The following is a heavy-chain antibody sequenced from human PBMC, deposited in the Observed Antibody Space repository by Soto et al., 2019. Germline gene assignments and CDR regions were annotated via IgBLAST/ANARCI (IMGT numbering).Heavy chain of an antibody. Sequence: PSETLSLTCTVSGGSISSSSYYWGWIRQPPGKGLEWIGSIYYSGSTYYNPSLKSRVTISVDTSKSQFSLKLSSVTAADTAVYYCARHGGGYDSSGSYFDYWGQGTLVTVSS. CDR1: GGSISSSSYY. D-gene: IGHD3-22*01. CDR3: ARHGGGYDSSGSYFDY. J-gene: IGHJ4*02. V-gene: IGHV4-39*01. CDR2: IYYSGST.